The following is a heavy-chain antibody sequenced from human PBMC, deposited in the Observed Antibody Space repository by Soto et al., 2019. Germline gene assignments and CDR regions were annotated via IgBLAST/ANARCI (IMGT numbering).Heavy chain of an antibody. CDR3: AREVVVAATGWFDP. J-gene: IGHJ5*02. V-gene: IGHV1-69*12. CDR1: GGTFSSYA. CDR2: IIPIFGTA. Sequence: QVQLVQSGAEVKKPGSSVKVSCKASGGTFSSYAISWVRQAPGQGLEWMGGIIPIFGTANYAQKFQGRVTMSGNESXSTAYMELSSLRSEDTAVYYCAREVVVAATGWFDPWGQGTLVTVSS. D-gene: IGHD2-15*01.